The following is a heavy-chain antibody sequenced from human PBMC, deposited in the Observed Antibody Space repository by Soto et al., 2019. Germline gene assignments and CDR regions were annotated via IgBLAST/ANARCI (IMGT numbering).Heavy chain of an antibody. CDR3: ARGFSTDFDWFPSNWFDP. D-gene: IGHD3-9*01. CDR1: GDSISSGRYY. J-gene: IGHJ5*02. CDR2: IYYSGTA. Sequence: SETLSLTCNVSGDSISSGRYYWSWIRQHPEKGLEWIGYIYYSGTAQYSPSFKSRITMSVDTSKSQFSLKMTSLTAADTAIYYCARGFSTDFDWFPSNWFDPWGQGTLVTVSS. V-gene: IGHV4-31*03.